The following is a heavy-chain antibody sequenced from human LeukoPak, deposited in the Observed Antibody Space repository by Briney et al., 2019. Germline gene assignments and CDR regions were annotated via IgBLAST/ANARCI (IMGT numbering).Heavy chain of an antibody. CDR1: GFTFSSYG. J-gene: IGHJ4*02. CDR3: AKGPSQGATWLGDY. Sequence: GGSLTLSCAASGFTFSSYGMHWVRQAPGKGLEWVAFIRHDESVRYYADSVKGRFTISRDNSKNTLSLQMNSLRPEDTAVYYCAKGPSQGATWLGDYWGQGILVTVS. D-gene: IGHD6-19*01. V-gene: IGHV3-30*02. CDR2: IRHDESVR.